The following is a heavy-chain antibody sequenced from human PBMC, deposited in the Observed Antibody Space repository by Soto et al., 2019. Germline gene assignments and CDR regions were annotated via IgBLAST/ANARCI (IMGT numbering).Heavy chain of an antibody. D-gene: IGHD4-17*01. J-gene: IGHJ4*02. V-gene: IGHV1-8*01. Sequence: ASVKVSCKASGYTFTSYDINWVRQATGQGLEWMGWMNPNSGNTGYAQKFQGRVTITADESMTTAYMELSGLRSEDTAVYYCARGPDYAGYFDYWGQGTLVTVSS. CDR3: ARGPDYAGYFDY. CDR2: MNPNSGNT. CDR1: GYTFTSYD.